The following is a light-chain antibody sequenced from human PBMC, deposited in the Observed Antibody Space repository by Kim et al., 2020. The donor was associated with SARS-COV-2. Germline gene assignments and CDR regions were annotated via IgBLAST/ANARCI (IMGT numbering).Light chain of an antibody. Sequence: SYELTQPPSVPVAPGETARITCGETSIGSRLVHWYQQTPGQAPVLVVYDSSDRPSGIPERFSGSNSGNTATLTISRVEAGDEADYYCQVWDGVTDHVVFGGGTQLTVL. CDR2: DSS. V-gene: IGLV3-21*02. CDR1: SIGSRL. CDR3: QVWDGVTDHVV. J-gene: IGLJ2*01.